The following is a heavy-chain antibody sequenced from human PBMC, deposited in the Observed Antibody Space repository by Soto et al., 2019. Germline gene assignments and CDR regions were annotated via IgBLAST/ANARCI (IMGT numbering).Heavy chain of an antibody. D-gene: IGHD3-10*01. J-gene: IGHJ6*02. CDR3: AKDGLWFGEFADYYGMDV. V-gene: IGHV3-30*18. CDR1: GFTFSSYG. CDR2: ISYDGSNK. Sequence: QVQLVESGGGVVQPGRSLRLSCAASGFTFSSYGMHWVRQAPGKGLEWVAVISYDGSNKFYADSVKGRFTISRDNSKNTLYLQRNSRRAEDTAVYYCAKDGLWFGEFADYYGMDVWGQGTTVTVSS.